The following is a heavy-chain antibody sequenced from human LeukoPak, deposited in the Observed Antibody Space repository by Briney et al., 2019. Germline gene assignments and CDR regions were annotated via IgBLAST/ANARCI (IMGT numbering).Heavy chain of an antibody. CDR3: AKSGGYGLIDY. Sequence: SETLSLTCTVSGGSISSSSYYWGWIRQPPGKGLEWIGSIYYSGSTYYNPSLKSRVTISVDTSKNQFSLRLSSVTAADTAMYYCAKSGGYGLIDYWGQGTLVTVSS. V-gene: IGHV4-39*01. J-gene: IGHJ4*02. D-gene: IGHD1-26*01. CDR2: IYYSGST. CDR1: GGSISSSSYY.